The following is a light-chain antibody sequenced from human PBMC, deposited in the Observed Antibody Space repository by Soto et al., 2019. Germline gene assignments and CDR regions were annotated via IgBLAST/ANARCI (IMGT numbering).Light chain of an antibody. J-gene: IGKJ4*01. V-gene: IGKV1-17*01. CDR2: AAS. CDR3: QQYGS. CDR1: QGIRND. Sequence: DIQMTQSPSSLSASVRDRVTITCRASQGIRNDLGWYQQRPGKAPKRLIYAASTLPPGVPSRFSGSGSGTDFTLTISSLQPEDFAVYYCQQYGSFGGGTKVDIK.